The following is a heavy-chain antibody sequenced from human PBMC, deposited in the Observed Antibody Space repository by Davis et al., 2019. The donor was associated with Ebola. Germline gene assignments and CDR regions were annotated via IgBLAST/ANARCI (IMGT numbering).Heavy chain of an antibody. CDR3: AREGTGDGFIYSSGMDV. Sequence: AASVKVSCKASGYTFSNYAMNWVRQATGQGLEWMGWMNPNSGDTGYAQKFQGRVTMTRNTSISTAYMELSSLRSEDTAVYYCAREGTGDGFIYSSGMDVWGQGTTVTVSS. CDR1: GYTFSNYA. J-gene: IGHJ6*02. CDR2: MNPNSGDT. D-gene: IGHD1-1*01. V-gene: IGHV1-8*01.